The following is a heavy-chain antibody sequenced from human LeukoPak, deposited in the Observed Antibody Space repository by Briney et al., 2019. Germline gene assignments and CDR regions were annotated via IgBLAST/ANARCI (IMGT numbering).Heavy chain of an antibody. CDR1: GYTFTSYG. Sequence: GASVKVSCKASGYTFTSYGISWVRQAPGQGLEWLGWISAYNGNTNYAQKLQGRVTMTTDTSTSTAYMELRSLRSDDTAVYYCARSAVATSTIHFDYWGQGTLVTVSS. CDR3: ARSAVATSTIHFDY. V-gene: IGHV1-18*01. J-gene: IGHJ4*02. D-gene: IGHD5-12*01. CDR2: ISAYNGNT.